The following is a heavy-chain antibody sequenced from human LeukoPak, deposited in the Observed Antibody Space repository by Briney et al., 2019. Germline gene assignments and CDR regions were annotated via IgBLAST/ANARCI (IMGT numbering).Heavy chain of an antibody. V-gene: IGHV3-7*01. CDR2: INQDGSEK. D-gene: IGHD3-10*01. CDR3: ARWFGEPRAFDF. CDR1: GFTFSSYG. Sequence: GGSLRLSCAASGFTFSSYGMHWVRQAPGKGLEWVANINQDGSEKYYVDSVKGRFTISRDNAKNSLYLQMNSLTAEETAVYYCARWFGEPRAFDFWGRGTMVTVSS. J-gene: IGHJ3*01.